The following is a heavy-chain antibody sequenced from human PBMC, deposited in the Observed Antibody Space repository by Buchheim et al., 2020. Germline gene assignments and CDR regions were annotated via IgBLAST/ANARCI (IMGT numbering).Heavy chain of an antibody. CDR2: ISYDGSNK. V-gene: IGHV3-30*18. Sequence: QVQLVESGGGVVQPGRSLRLSCAASGFTFSSYGMHWVRQAPGTGLEWVAVISYDGSNKYYADSVKGRFTISRDNSKNTLYLQMNSLRAEDTAVYYCAKDRRYCSSTSCYWNWFDPWGQGTL. CDR3: AKDRRYCSSTSCYWNWFDP. CDR1: GFTFSSYG. J-gene: IGHJ5*02. D-gene: IGHD2-2*01.